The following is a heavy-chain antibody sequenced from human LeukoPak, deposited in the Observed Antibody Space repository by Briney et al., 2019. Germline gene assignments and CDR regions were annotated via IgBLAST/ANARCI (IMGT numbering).Heavy chain of an antibody. V-gene: IGHV1-69*05. Sequence: ASVKVFCKASGGTFSSYAISWVRQAPGQGLEWMGGIIPIFGTANYAQKFQGRVTITTDESTSTAYMELSSLRSEDTAVYYCARGTSSSWSRAINDYWGQGTLVTVSS. CDR2: IIPIFGTA. CDR1: GGTFSSYA. CDR3: ARGTSSSWSRAINDY. J-gene: IGHJ4*02. D-gene: IGHD6-13*01.